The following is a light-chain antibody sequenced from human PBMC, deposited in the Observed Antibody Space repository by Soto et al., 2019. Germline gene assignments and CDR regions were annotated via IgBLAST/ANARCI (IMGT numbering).Light chain of an antibody. CDR3: QSYDSSLSGYV. CDR1: SSNIGAGYD. V-gene: IGLV1-40*01. J-gene: IGLJ1*01. CDR2: GSS. Sequence: QSVLTQPPSVSGAPGQRVTTSCTGSSSNIGAGYDVHWYQQLPGTAPKVLIYGSSYRPSGVPDRFSGSKSGTSASLAITGLQAEDEADYYCQSYDSSLSGYVFGTGTKVTVL.